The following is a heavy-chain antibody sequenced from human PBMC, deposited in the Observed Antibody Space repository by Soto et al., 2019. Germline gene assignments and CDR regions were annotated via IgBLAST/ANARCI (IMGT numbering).Heavy chain of an antibody. CDR3: VMVDNYVTPTPQDV. CDR2: ISPYTGNT. V-gene: IGHV1-18*01. J-gene: IGHJ6*02. CDR1: GYIFVNYG. Sequence: QVQLEQSGDEVKKPGASVKVSCKASGYIFVNYGIAWVRQAPGQGLEWMGWISPYTGNTHSATKVQGRLTMTTDTSTRTAYMDLGSLTSDDTAVYYCVMVDNYVTPTPQDVWGQGTRVTVSS. D-gene: IGHD3-16*01.